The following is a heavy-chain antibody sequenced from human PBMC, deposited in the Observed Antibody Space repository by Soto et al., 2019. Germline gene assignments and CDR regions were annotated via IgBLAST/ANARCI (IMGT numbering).Heavy chain of an antibody. V-gene: IGHV3-23*01. Sequence: PGGSLRLSCAGSGLTFSSYDMSWVRQAPVKGLEWVSQISSTCRSTKYADSVQGRFSISRGNSKNTLYLQMNSLQAEDTAIYYFANDDRVYYGFWSWGQGTLVTVSS. J-gene: IGHJ4*02. CDR1: GLTFSSYD. CDR2: ISSTCRST. D-gene: IGHD3-3*01. CDR3: ANDDRVYYGFWS.